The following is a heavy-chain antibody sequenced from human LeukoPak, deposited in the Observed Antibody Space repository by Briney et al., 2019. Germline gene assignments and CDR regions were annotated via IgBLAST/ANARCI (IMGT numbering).Heavy chain of an antibody. CDR2: INPNSGNT. Sequence: ASVKVSCKASGYSFTDYYMHWVRQAPGQGLEWMGWINPNSGNTGYAQKFQGRVTMTRNTSISTAYMELSSLRSEDTAVYYCARGYYDILTGYSGNNWFDPWGQGTLVTVSS. V-gene: IGHV1-8*02. J-gene: IGHJ5*02. D-gene: IGHD3-9*01. CDR3: ARGYYDILTGYSGNNWFDP. CDR1: GYSFTDYY.